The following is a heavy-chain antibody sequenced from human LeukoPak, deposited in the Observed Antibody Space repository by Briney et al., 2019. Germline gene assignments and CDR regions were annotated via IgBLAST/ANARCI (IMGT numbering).Heavy chain of an antibody. CDR2: INHSGST. CDR3: ARRRVVVAARIDY. D-gene: IGHD2-15*01. J-gene: IGHJ4*02. CDR1: GGSFSGYY. V-gene: IGHV4-34*01. Sequence: PSETLSLTCAVYGGSFSGYYWSWIRQPPGKGLEWIGEINHSGSTNYNSSLKSRVTISVDTSKNQFSLKLSSVTAADTAVYYCARRRVVVAARIDYWGQGTLVTVSS.